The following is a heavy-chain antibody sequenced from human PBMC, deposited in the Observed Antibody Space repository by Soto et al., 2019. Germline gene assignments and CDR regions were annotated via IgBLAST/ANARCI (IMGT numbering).Heavy chain of an antibody. D-gene: IGHD4-4*01. CDR1: GGTFSSYT. Sequence: SVKVSCKASGGTFSSYTMSWVRQAPGQGLEWMGGIIPIFGTTTYAHKFQGRVTITADESTSTVYMELSSLRGEDTAVYYCARGALTTQAYYYGMDVWGQGTTVTVSS. CDR2: IIPIFGTT. V-gene: IGHV1-69*13. J-gene: IGHJ6*02. CDR3: ARGALTTQAYYYGMDV.